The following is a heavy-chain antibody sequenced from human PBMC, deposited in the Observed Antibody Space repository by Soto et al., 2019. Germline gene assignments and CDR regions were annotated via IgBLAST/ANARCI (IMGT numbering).Heavy chain of an antibody. CDR1: GYSFTIYC. Sequence: GESLKISCNGSGYSFTIYCIGLVPQMPGKGLEWMGIIYPCDSDTIYSASFQCQVTISADKSISTAYLQWSSLKASDTAMYYCAALGEYGPRRFCGQVPTVTFSS. D-gene: IGHD3-16*01. CDR2: IYPCDSDT. J-gene: IGHJ6*02. V-gene: IGHV5-51*01. CDR3: AALGEYGPRRF.